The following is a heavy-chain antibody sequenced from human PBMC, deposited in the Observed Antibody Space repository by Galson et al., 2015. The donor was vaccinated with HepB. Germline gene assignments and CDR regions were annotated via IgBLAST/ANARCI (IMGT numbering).Heavy chain of an antibody. D-gene: IGHD3-22*01. CDR1: GYSFTSYW. Sequence: QSGAEVKKPGESLKISCKGSGYSFTSYWIGWVRQMPGKGLEWMGIIYPGDSDTRYSPSFQGQVTISADKSISTAYLQWSSLKASDTAMYYCASNAPLTYYYDSSGYEWAFDIWGQGTMVTVSS. V-gene: IGHV5-51*01. CDR2: IYPGDSDT. J-gene: IGHJ3*02. CDR3: ASNAPLTYYYDSSGYEWAFDI.